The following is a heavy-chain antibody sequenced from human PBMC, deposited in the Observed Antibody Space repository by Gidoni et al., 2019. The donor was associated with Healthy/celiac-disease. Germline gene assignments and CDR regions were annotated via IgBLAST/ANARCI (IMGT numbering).Heavy chain of an antibody. CDR1: GGSISRYY. V-gene: IGHV4-59*01. CDR3: ARGSGDIAPGIGYFDY. D-gene: IGHD6-25*01. Sequence: QVQLQESGPGLVKPSETLSLTCTVSGGSISRYYWSWIRQPPGKGLEWIGYIYYSGSTNYNPSLKSRVTISVDTSKNQFSLKLSSVTAADTAVYYCARGSGDIAPGIGYFDYWGQGTLVTVSS. J-gene: IGHJ4*02. CDR2: IYYSGST.